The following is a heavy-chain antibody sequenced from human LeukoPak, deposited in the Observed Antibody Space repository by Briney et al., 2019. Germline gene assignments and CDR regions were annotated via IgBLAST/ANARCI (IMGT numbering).Heavy chain of an antibody. J-gene: IGHJ5*02. Sequence: SETLSLTCTVSGGSISSYYWSWIRQPPGKGLEWIGYIYYSGSTNYSPSLKSRVTISVDTSKNQFSLKLSSVTAADTAVYYCARLGDQYSSSFNWFDPWGQGTLVTVSS. V-gene: IGHV4-59*08. D-gene: IGHD6-13*01. CDR1: GGSISSYY. CDR3: ARLGDQYSSSFNWFDP. CDR2: IYYSGST.